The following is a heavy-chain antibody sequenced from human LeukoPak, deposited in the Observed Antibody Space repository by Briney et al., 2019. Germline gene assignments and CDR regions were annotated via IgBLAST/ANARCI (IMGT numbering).Heavy chain of an antibody. CDR3: AKGVRYLDWWILDY. D-gene: IGHD3-9*01. CDR1: GFTFSYYV. CDR2: ISGSNNA. J-gene: IGHJ4*02. Sequence: GGSLRLSCAASGFTFSYYVMGWVRQAPGKGLEWVSGISGSNNAYYTDSVKGRFTISRDNSKNTLYLQMNTLRAEDTAVYYCAKGVRYLDWWILDYWGQGTLVPVSS. V-gene: IGHV3-23*01.